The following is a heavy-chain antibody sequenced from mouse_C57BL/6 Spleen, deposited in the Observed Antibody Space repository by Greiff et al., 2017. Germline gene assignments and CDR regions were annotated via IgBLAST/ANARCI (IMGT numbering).Heavy chain of an antibody. V-gene: IGHV1-52*01. CDR3: ARGADSSGYPYWYFDV. J-gene: IGHJ1*03. Sequence: QVQLQQPGAELVRPGSSVKLSCKASGYTFTSYWMHWVKQRPIQGLEWIGNIDPSDSETHYNQKFKDKATLTVDKSSSTAYMQLSSLTSEDSAVYYCARGADSSGYPYWYFDVGGTGTTVTVSS. CDR1: GYTFTSYW. CDR2: IDPSDSET. D-gene: IGHD3-2*02.